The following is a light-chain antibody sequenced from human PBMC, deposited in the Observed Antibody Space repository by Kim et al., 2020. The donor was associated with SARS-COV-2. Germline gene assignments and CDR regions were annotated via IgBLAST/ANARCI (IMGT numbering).Light chain of an antibody. V-gene: IGLV3-1*01. J-gene: IGLJ2*01. CDR1: KLGDKY. CDR2: QVS. CDR3: QTWDSSIVV. Sequence: SYELTQPPSVSVSPGQTASITCSGDKLGDKYACWYQQKPGQSPVLVIYQVSKRPSGIPERFSGYNSGNTATLTISGTQAMDEADYYCQTWDSSIVVFGGGNQLTVL.